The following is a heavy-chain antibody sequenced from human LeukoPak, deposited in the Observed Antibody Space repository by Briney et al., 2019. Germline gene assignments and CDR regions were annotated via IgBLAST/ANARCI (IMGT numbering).Heavy chain of an antibody. CDR1: GGSFSGYY. V-gene: IGHV4-34*01. CDR2: INHSGST. CDR3: ARGYCSGGSCYTNDY. D-gene: IGHD2-15*01. Sequence: PSETLSLTCALSGGSFSGYYWSWIRQPPGKGLEWIGEINHSGSTYYNPSLKSRVTMSVDTSKNHFSLQLSSVTAADTAVYYCARGYCSGGSCYTNDYWGQGTLVTVSS. J-gene: IGHJ4*02.